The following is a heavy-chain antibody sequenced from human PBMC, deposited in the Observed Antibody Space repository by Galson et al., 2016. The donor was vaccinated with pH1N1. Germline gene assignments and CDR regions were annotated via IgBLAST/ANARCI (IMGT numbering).Heavy chain of an antibody. CDR2: INHSGST. CDR1: GGSFSDYY. V-gene: IGHV4-34*01. Sequence: ETLSLTCAVYGGSFSDYYWSWIRQPPGKGLEWIGEINHSGSTNYNTSLKSRVTISVDAPKNQVSLKLSSVTAAGTAVYYCARKEMRGSYYFLGDYWGQGNLVTVSS. CDR3: ARKEMRGSYYFLGDY. J-gene: IGHJ4*02. D-gene: IGHD3-10*01.